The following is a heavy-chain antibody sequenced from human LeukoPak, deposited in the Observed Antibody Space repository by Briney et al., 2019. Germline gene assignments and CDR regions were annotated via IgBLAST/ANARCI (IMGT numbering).Heavy chain of an antibody. CDR3: ARDGNYYDSSGYYYADY. J-gene: IGHJ4*02. V-gene: IGHV1-2*02. CDR1: GYTFTGYY. D-gene: IGHD3-22*01. Sequence: GASVKVSCKASGYTFTGYYMHWVRQAPGQGLESMGWINPNSGGTNYVQKFQGRVTMTRDTSISTAYMELSRLRSDDTAVYYCARDGNYYDSSGYYYADYWGQGTLVTVSS. CDR2: INPNSGGT.